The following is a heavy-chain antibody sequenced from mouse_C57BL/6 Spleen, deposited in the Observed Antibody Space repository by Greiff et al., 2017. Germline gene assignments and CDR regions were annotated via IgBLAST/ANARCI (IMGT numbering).Heavy chain of an antibody. CDR1: GYTFTSYW. V-gene: IGHV1-64*01. J-gene: IGHJ1*03. D-gene: IGHD1-1*01. CDR3: ARGGYYGSSGWYFDV. CDR2: FHPNSGST. Sequence: QVQLQQPGAELVKPGASVKLSCKASGYTFTSYWMHWVKQRPGQGLEWIGMFHPNSGSTNSNEKFKTKATLTVDKSASTASMQLSSLTSEDSAVYDGARGGYYGSSGWYFDVWGTGTTVTVSS.